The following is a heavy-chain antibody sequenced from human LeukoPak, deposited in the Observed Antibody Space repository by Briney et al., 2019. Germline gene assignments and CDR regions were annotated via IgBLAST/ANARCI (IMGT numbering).Heavy chain of an antibody. D-gene: IGHD4-17*01. J-gene: IGHJ4*02. V-gene: IGHV3-30*02. CDR1: GFTFSSYG. CDR3: AKGGYGDYLD. Sequence: PGGPRRLSCAAPGFTFSSYGMHWVRQAPGKGLEWVAFIRYDGSNKYYADSVKGRFTISRDNSINTLYLQMNSLRAEDTAVYYCAKGGYGDYLDWGQGTLVTVSS. CDR2: IRYDGSNK.